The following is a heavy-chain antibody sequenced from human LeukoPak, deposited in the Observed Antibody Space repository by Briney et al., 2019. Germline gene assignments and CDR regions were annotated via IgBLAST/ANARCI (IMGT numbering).Heavy chain of an antibody. Sequence: GGSLRLSCAASGFTFSSYAMHWVRQAPGKGLEWVAVISYDGSNKYYADSVKGRFTISRDNSKNTLYLQMNSLRAEDTAVYYCARDRYCSGGSCYFPGAYYYYGMDVWGQGTTVTVSS. D-gene: IGHD2-15*01. CDR3: ARDRYCSGGSCYFPGAYYYYGMDV. J-gene: IGHJ6*02. CDR2: ISYDGSNK. CDR1: GFTFSSYA. V-gene: IGHV3-30-3*01.